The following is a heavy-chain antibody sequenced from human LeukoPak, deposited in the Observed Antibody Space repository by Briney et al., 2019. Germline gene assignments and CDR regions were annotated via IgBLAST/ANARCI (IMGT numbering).Heavy chain of an antibody. J-gene: IGHJ5*02. CDR1: GGSISSYY. D-gene: IGHD1-26*01. Sequence: PSETLSLTCTVSGGSISSYYWSWIRQPPGQGPEWIGYGYYSWSTNVNPRLKSRVTISVDTSKNQFSLQRSAVTAADTGVYYCARVRSGNYFPWGQGTLVTVSS. CDR3: ARVRSGNYFP. V-gene: IGHV4-59*12. CDR2: GYYSWST.